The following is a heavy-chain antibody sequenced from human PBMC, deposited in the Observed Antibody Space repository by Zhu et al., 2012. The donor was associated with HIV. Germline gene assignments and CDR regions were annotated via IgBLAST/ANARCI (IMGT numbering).Heavy chain of an antibody. CDR1: GGSITDPGYF. CDR3: AKSRTSGWYSYAFDV. J-gene: IGHJ3*01. Sequence: QVQLQGSGPRLLKPSETLSLTCTVSGGSITDPGYFWAWIRQPPGKGLEWIGSVYYSGDTYDNPSLKSRLTISVDTSNNQFSLQLRSLTAADTAVYYCAKSRTSGWYSYAFDVWGQGXVVSVS. V-gene: IGHV4-39*01. CDR2: VYYSGDT. D-gene: IGHD6-19*01.